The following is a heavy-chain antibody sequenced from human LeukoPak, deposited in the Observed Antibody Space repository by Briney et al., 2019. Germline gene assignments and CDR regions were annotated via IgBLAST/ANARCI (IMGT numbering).Heavy chain of an antibody. V-gene: IGHV3-53*04. CDR2: IYSGGST. CDR1: GFTFSSYA. CDR3: ARYHSSGCFDY. D-gene: IGHD6-19*01. Sequence: GGSLRLSCAASGFTFSSYAMSWVRQAPGKGLEWVSVIYSGGSTYYADSVKGRFTISRHNSKNTLYLQMNSLRAEDTAVYYCARYHSSGCFDYWGQGTLVTVSS. J-gene: IGHJ4*02.